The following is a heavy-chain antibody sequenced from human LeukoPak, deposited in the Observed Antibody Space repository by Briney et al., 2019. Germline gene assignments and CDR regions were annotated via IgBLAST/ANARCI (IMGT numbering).Heavy chain of an antibody. CDR2: ISSSSSFI. CDR1: GFIFSTYD. Sequence: GGSLRLSCAASGFIFSTYDMTWVRQAPGKGLEWVSSISSSSSFIYYADSVKGRFTISRDNAKNSLYLQMNSLRVEDTALYYCTRDFYGIDYWGQGTLVTVSS. CDR3: TRDFYGIDY. D-gene: IGHD3-10*01. V-gene: IGHV3-21*01. J-gene: IGHJ4*02.